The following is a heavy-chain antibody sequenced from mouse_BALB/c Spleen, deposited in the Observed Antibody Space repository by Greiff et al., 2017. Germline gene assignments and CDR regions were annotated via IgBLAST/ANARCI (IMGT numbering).Heavy chain of an antibody. CDR1: GFTFTDYY. V-gene: IGHV7-3*02. J-gene: IGHJ2*01. D-gene: IGHD6-2*01. Sequence: EVQLVESGGGLVQPGGSLRLSCATSGFTFTDYYMSWVRQPPGKALEWLGFIRNKANGYTTEYSASVKGRFTISRDNSQSILYLQMNTLRAEDSATYYCARSLSGYFDYWGQGTTLTVSS. CDR2: IRNKANGYTT. CDR3: ARSLSGYFDY.